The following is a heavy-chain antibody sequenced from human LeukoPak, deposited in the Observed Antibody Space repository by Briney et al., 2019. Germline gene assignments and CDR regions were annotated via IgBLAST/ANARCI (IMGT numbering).Heavy chain of an antibody. V-gene: IGHV3-21*01. J-gene: IGHJ6*02. CDR2: ISSSNNHI. CDR3: ARRSYYYYYGMDV. Sequence: GGSLRLSCAASAFTFSSYSMNWVRQAPGKGLEWVSSISSSNNHIYYADSVRGRFTISRDNAKNSLYLQMNSLRAEDTAVYYCARRSYYYYYGMDVWGQGTTVTVSS. CDR1: AFTFSSYS.